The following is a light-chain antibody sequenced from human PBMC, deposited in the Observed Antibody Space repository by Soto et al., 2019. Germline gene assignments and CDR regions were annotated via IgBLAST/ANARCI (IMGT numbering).Light chain of an antibody. J-gene: IGLJ1*01. CDR2: DVS. Sequence: QSALTQPASVSGSPGQSITISCSGTSSDVGGYNYVSWYQQHPGKAPQVMIYDVSNRPSGVSNRFSGSKSGNTASLTISGFQAEDEADYYCYSYTTSSTYVFGTGTKVTVL. CDR3: YSYTTSSTYV. CDR1: SSDVGGYNY. V-gene: IGLV2-14*01.